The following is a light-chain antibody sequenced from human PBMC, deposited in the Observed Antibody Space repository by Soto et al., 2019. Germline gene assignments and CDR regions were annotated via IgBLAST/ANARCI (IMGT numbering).Light chain of an antibody. J-gene: IGKJ2*01. Sequence: EIVLTQSPGTLSLSPGERATLSCRASQSVTSTYLAWYQQKPGQAPRLLIHAASSRATGIPDRFSGSGCGPDFTPTISRLEPEDFAVYYCQNQGGPLLYTFGSGTKLEI. CDR2: AAS. CDR3: QNQGGPLLYT. CDR1: QSVTSTY. V-gene: IGKV3-20*01.